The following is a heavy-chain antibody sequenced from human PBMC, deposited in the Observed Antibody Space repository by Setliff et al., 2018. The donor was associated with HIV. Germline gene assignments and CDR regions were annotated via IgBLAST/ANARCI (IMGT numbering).Heavy chain of an antibody. D-gene: IGHD4-17*01. CDR1: GGTFSSYA. CDR3: TKPTTVVTSYYFDS. V-gene: IGHV1-69*13. Sequence: SVKVSCKASGGTFSSYAISWVRQAPGQGLEWMGGIIPIFGTSNYAQSFQGRVSITADASTSTAYMELSSLRTEDTAVYYCTKPTTVVTSYYFDSWGQGTQVTVSS. CDR2: IIPIFGTS. J-gene: IGHJ4*02.